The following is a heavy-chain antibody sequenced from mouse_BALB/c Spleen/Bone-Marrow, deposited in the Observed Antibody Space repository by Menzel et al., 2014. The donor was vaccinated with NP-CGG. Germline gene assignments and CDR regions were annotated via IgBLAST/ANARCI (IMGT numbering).Heavy chain of an antibody. J-gene: IGHJ4*01. CDR2: ISSGGSYT. Sequence: EVMLVESGGGLVKPGGSLKLSCAASGFTFSSYAMSWVRQSPEKRLEWVAEISSGGSYTYYPDTVTGRFTISRDNAKNTLYLEMSSLGSEDTAMYYCARSPQRDYAMVYWGQGTSVTVSS. CDR3: ARSPQRDYAMVY. CDR1: GFTFSSYA. V-gene: IGHV5-9-4*01. D-gene: IGHD3-2*02.